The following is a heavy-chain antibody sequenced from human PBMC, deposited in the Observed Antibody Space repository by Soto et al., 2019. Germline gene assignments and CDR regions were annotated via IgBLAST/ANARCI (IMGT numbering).Heavy chain of an antibody. Sequence: EVPLVESGGGLVQPGGSLRLSCAASGFTVSSNYMSWVRQAPGKGLEWVSVIYSGGSTYYADSVKGRFTISRDNSKXXQYLQMNSLRAEDTAVYYCARGYSGYDYESDWFDPWGQGTLVTVSS. CDR2: IYSGGST. CDR3: ARGYSGYDYESDWFDP. CDR1: GFTVSSNY. V-gene: IGHV3-66*01. J-gene: IGHJ5*02. D-gene: IGHD5-12*01.